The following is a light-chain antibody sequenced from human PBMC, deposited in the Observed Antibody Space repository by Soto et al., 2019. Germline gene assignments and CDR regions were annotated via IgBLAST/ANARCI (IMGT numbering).Light chain of an antibody. CDR3: QQCGSSPWT. CDR1: QSVSSYY. Sequence: DIVLTQSPGTLSLSPGERATLSCRASQSVSSYYLAWYQQKPGQAPRLLIYAASSRATGIPDRFSGGGSGTDITLTISRLEPEDFAVYYCQQCGSSPWTFGQGTKVEIK. J-gene: IGKJ1*01. CDR2: AAS. V-gene: IGKV3-20*01.